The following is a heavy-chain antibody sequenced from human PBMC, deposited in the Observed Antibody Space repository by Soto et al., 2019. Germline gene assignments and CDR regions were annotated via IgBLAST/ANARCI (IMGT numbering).Heavy chain of an antibody. J-gene: IGHJ6*02. CDR2: IYRSGAT. CDR3: ARGIQLWTYAMDV. CDR1: GGYISTTY. Sequence: SETLSLTCTVSGGYISTTYWSWIRLSPGKGPEWIGNIYRSGATLTNSSLKSRLTISIDTSNNQVSLKLSSVTAGDTAIYYCARGIQLWTYAMDVWGPGTTVTVSS. D-gene: IGHD3-16*01. V-gene: IGHV4-59*01.